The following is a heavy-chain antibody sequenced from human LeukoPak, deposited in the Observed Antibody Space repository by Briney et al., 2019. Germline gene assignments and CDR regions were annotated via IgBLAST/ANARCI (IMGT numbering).Heavy chain of an antibody. CDR3: ARDPTSGATYWYSDL. CDR2: ISSGSRTI. J-gene: IGHJ2*01. CDR1: GFTFTNYE. Sequence: GGSLRLSCAASGFTFTNYEMNWVRQAPGKGLEWAAHISSGSRTIHYADSVKGRFTIFRDNAKNALYLQMDSLRAEDTAVYYCARDPTSGATYWYSDLWGRGTLVTVSS. V-gene: IGHV3-48*03. D-gene: IGHD1-14*01.